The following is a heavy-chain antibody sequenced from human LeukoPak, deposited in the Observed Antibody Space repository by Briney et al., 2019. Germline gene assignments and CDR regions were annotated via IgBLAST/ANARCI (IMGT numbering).Heavy chain of an antibody. Sequence: ASVKVSCKAPGGTFSSYAISWVRQAPGQGLEWMGGIIPIFGTANYAQKFQGRVTITADESTSTAYMELSSLRSEDTAVYYCARGDSTVDPFDYWGQGTLVTVSS. V-gene: IGHV1-69*13. D-gene: IGHD2-2*01. CDR2: IIPIFGTA. J-gene: IGHJ4*02. CDR3: ARGDSTVDPFDY. CDR1: GGTFSSYA.